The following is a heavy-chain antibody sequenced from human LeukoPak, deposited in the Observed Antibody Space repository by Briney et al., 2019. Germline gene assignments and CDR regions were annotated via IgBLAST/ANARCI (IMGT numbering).Heavy chain of an antibody. D-gene: IGHD3-22*01. CDR2: IGGDGGSI. J-gene: IGHJ4*02. CDR3: VKEPHYYDRSGYF. Sequence: GGSLRLSCAASGFTFDDYAMHWVRQAPGKGLEWVSLIGGDGGSIYYADSVKGRFTISRDNSKNSLFLQMKSLRTDDTALYYCVKEPHYYDRSGYFWGQGTLVTVSS. CDR1: GFTFDDYA. V-gene: IGHV3-43*02.